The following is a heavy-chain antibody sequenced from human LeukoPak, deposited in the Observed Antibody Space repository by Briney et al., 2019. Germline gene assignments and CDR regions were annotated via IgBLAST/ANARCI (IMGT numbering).Heavy chain of an antibody. CDR2: IYTGGTA. D-gene: IGHD1-7*01. Sequence: PGGSLRLSCAASGLTVTSNYVTWVRQAPGKGLEWVSVIYTGGTAYHADSVRGRFTMSRDISKNTVYLQMNSLRVEDTAIYYCARGTATGPTGGIDYWGQGTLVTVPS. CDR3: ARGTATGPTGGIDY. CDR1: GLTVTSNY. V-gene: IGHV3-53*01. J-gene: IGHJ4*02.